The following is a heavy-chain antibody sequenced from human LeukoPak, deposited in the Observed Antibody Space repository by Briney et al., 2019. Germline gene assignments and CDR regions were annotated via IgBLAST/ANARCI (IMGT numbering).Heavy chain of an antibody. V-gene: IGHV3-23*01. CDR2: ISGSGGTT. D-gene: IGHD6-13*01. Sequence: GGSLRLSCAASGFTFSSYGMSWVRQAPGKGLEWVSGISGSGGTTYYADSVKGRFTISRDNSKNTLYLQMNSLRVEDTAVYYCAKDFGSSWSGDWGQGTLVTVSS. CDR3: AKDFGSSWSGD. J-gene: IGHJ4*02. CDR1: GFTFSSYG.